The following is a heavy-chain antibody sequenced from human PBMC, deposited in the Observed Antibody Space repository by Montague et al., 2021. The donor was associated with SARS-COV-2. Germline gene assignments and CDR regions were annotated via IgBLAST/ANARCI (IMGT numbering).Heavy chain of an antibody. V-gene: IGHV4-34*01. D-gene: IGHD3-10*01. CDR1: GGSFSTYS. CDR2: IHHGGST. Sequence: SVTLSLTCAVHGGSFSTYSWNWIRQPPGKGLEWIGEIHHGGSTNYNPSLKSRFTISADTSKNQFSLNLTSVAAADTAVYYCARLGDGVVPSPILGVGPYYSYYYMDVWGKGTTVTVSS. J-gene: IGHJ6*03. CDR3: ARLGDGVVPSPILGVGPYYSYYYMDV.